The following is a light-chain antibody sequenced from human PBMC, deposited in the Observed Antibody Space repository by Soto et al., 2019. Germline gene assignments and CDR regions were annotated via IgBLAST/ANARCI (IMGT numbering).Light chain of an antibody. Sequence: DIQMTQSPSSVSASVGDRVPITCRASQGISSWLAWYQQKPGKAPKLLIYAASSLQSGVPPRFSGSGSCTDFNLTISTPQPEDFATYYYQHDNSFPHTFGQGTRLEIK. CDR3: QHDNSFPHT. V-gene: IGKV1-12*01. CDR1: QGISSW. J-gene: IGKJ5*01. CDR2: AAS.